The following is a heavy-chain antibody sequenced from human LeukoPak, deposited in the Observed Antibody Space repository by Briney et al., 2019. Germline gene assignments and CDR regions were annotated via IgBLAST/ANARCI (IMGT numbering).Heavy chain of an antibody. D-gene: IGHD3-22*01. CDR3: AREGDYYDSSGYYGMFDY. J-gene: IGHJ4*02. CDR1: GFTFSSYA. CDR2: ISYDGSNK. V-gene: IGHV3-30-3*01. Sequence: PGGSLRLSCAASGFTFSSYAMHWVRQAPGKGLEWVAVISYDGSNKYYADSVKGRFTISRDNAKNSLYLQMNSLRAEDTAVYYCAREGDYYDSSGYYGMFDYWGQGTLVTVSS.